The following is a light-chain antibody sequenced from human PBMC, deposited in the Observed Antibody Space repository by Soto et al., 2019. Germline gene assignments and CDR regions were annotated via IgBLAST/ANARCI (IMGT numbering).Light chain of an antibody. Sequence: VMTQSPATLSVSPGERATLSFRASHSVISNLAWYQQKPGQAPRLLIYGASARATGIPARFSGSGSGTDSTLTISRLEPEDFAVYYCRQYGRSPATFGQGTKVDIK. CDR1: HSVISN. CDR2: GAS. V-gene: IGKV3-20*01. J-gene: IGKJ1*01. CDR3: RQYGRSPAT.